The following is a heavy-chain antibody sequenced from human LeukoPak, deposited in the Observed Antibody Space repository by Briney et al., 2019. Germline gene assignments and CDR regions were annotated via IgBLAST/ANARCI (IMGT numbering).Heavy chain of an antibody. CDR2: IDPTGGRT. CDR1: GYTFTSYY. J-gene: IGHJ4*02. V-gene: IGHV1-46*01. CDR3: TRADSYGDFDY. Sequence: ASVKVSCKASGYTFTSYYIHWVRQAPGQGLEWMGIIDPTGGRTTYAQKFQGRVTMTRDTSTSTVYMDLSSLRSEDTAVYFCTRADSYGDFDYWGQGTLLTVSS. D-gene: IGHD3-10*01.